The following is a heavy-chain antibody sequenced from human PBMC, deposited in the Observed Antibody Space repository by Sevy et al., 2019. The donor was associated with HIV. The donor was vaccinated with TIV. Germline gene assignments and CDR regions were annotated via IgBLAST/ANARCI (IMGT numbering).Heavy chain of an antibody. CDR2: IYSSGTT. CDR3: ARDYSRRPGWFDP. V-gene: IGHV3-53*01. CDR1: GFDVSNNY. Sequence: GGSLRLSCAGSGFDVSNNYMSWVRQAPGKGLEWVSIIYSSGTTYYADSVKGLFTISRDKSKNTVYLQMSSLRADDTAFYHCARDYSRRPGWFDPWGQGTLVTVSS. J-gene: IGHJ5*02. D-gene: IGHD6-13*01.